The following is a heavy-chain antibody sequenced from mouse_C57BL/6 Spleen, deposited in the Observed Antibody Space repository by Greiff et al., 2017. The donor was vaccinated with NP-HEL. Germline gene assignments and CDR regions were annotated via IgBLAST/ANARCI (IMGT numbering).Heavy chain of an antibody. CDR1: GYTFTSYT. CDR2: INPSSGYT. V-gene: IGHV1-4*01. Sequence: VQLVESGAELARPGASVKMSCKASGYTFTSYTMHWVKQRPGQGLEWIGYINPSSGYTKYNQKFKDKATLTADKSSSTAYMQLSSLTSEDSAVYYCARSISNWDLYWYFDVWGTGTTVTVSS. CDR3: ARSISNWDLYWYFDV. J-gene: IGHJ1*03. D-gene: IGHD4-1*01.